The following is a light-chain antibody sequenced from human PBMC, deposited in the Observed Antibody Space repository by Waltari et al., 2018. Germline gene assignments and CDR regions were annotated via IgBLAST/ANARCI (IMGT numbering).Light chain of an antibody. V-gene: IGKV1-39*01. CDR2: AAS. J-gene: IGKJ1*01. Sequence: DIQMTQSPSSLSASVGDRVTITCRASQSISSYLTSYQQKPGKAPKLLIYAASSLQSGVPSRFSGSGSGTDFTLTISSLQPEDFATYYCQQYNSDDWTFGQGTKVEI. CDR1: QSISSY. CDR3: QQYNSDDWT.